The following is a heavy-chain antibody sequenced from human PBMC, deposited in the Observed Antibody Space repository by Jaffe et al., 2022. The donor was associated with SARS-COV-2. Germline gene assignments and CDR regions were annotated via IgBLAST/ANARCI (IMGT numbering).Heavy chain of an antibody. CDR1: GGSISSGDYY. Sequence: QVQLQESGPGLVKPSQTLSLTCTVSGGSISSGDYYWSWIRQPPGKGLEWIGYIYYSGSTYYNPSLKSRVTISVDTSKNQFSLKLSSVTAADTAVYYCARGLPSAPTPYCGGDCHHFDYWGQGTLVTVSS. D-gene: IGHD2-21*02. J-gene: IGHJ4*02. CDR2: IYYSGST. V-gene: IGHV4-30-4*01. CDR3: ARGLPSAPTPYCGGDCHHFDY.